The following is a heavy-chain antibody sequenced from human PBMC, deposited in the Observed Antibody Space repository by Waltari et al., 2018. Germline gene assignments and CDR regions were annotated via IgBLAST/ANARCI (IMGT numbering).Heavy chain of an antibody. V-gene: IGHV3-30-3*01. J-gene: IGHJ4*02. CDR1: GLDFSGFD. CDR2: ISGDGNNK. Sequence: QVQLVQSGGGGVVHPGRSLRLLCAASGLDFSGFDMHWLRQAPGKGMEWVAVISGDGNNKKDTDSVKGRFTISRDNSKNTLYVQMDSLTTEDTAVYFCAARDGDWNDYWGQGIMVTVSS. CDR3: AARDGDWNDY. D-gene: IGHD1-1*01.